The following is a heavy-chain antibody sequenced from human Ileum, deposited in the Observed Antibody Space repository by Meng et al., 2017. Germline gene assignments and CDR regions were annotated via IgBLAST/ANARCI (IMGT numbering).Heavy chain of an antibody. D-gene: IGHD1-1*01. Sequence: GESLKISCAASGFNFNIFGMAWVRQAPGKGLQWVSTISGGDGSTSYVDSVKGRFTISKDIPENTLHLQMNSLTADDTAIYYCAKLWWNGGRTFDIWGQGTEVTVSS. CDR1: GFNFNIFG. CDR2: ISGGDGST. CDR3: AKLWWNGGRTFDI. J-gene: IGHJ3*02. V-gene: IGHV3-23*01.